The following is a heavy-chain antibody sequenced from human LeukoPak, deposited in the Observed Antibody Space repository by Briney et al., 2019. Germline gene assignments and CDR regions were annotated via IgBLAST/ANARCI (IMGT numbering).Heavy chain of an antibody. V-gene: IGHV3-13*01. CDR1: GFTFSDYD. CDR2: IGTAGDT. Sequence: GGSLRLSCAASGFTFSDYDMHWVRQATGKGLEWVSAIGTAGDTYYTGSVKGRFTISRENAKNSLYLQMNSLRAEDTAVYYCARGGYSYDLDYWGQGTLVTVSS. CDR3: ARGGYSYDLDY. D-gene: IGHD5-18*01. J-gene: IGHJ4*02.